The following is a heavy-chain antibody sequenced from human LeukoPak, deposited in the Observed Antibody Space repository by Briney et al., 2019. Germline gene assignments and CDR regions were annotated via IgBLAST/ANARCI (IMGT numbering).Heavy chain of an antibody. CDR1: RFTFSSYA. V-gene: IGHV3-30*04. Sequence: GRSLRLSCAASRFTFSSYAMHWVRQAPGKGLEWVAVISYDGSNKYYAGSVKGRFTISRDNSKNTLYLQMNSLRAEDTAVYYCAREAATEEFDYWGQGTLVTVSS. D-gene: IGHD2-15*01. CDR2: ISYDGSNK. J-gene: IGHJ4*02. CDR3: AREAATEEFDY.